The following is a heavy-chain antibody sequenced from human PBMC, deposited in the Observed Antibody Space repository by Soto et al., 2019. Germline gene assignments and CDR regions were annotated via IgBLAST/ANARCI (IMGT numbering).Heavy chain of an antibody. CDR2: ISSSGSTI. V-gene: IGHV3-48*03. D-gene: IGHD1-26*01. Sequence: EVQLVESGGGLVQPGGSLRLSCAASGFSFNTYEMNWVRQAPGKGLEWVSYISSSGSTIYYADSVKGRFTVSRDNGKNSLYLQMNSVRAEATAVYYCAYGGSCDYWGQGTQVTVSS. J-gene: IGHJ4*02. CDR1: GFSFNTYE. CDR3: AYGGSCDY.